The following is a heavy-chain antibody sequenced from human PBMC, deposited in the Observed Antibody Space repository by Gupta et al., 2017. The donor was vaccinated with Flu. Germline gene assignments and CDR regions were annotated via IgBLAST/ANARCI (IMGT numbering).Heavy chain of an antibody. CDR3: ASRLTGSPFDT. J-gene: IGHJ5*02. D-gene: IGHD3-9*01. CDR2: IYYSGST. CDR1: SISSSSYY. V-gene: IGHV4-39*01. Sequence: SISSSSYYWGWIRQPPGKGLEWIGSIYYSGSTDYNPALKSRVTIAVDTAKHQISMEVSSVNAADTAVYYGASRLTGSPFDTWGQGTLVTVSS.